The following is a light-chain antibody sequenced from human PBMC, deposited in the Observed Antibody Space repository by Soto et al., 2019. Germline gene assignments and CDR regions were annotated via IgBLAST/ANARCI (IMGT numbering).Light chain of an antibody. CDR1: SSNIGSNT. J-gene: IGLJ1*01. Sequence: QSVLTQPPSASGTPGQRVTISCSGSSSNIGSNTVNWYQQLPGTAPKLLIYSNNQRPSGVPDRLSGSKSGTSASLAISGLQSEDEADYYCVTWDDRLYSLFYVFATVSKVTVL. CDR3: VTWDDRLYSLFYV. CDR2: SNN. V-gene: IGLV1-44*01.